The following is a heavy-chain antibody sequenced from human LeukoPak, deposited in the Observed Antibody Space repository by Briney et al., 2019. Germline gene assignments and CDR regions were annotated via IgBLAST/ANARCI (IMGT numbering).Heavy chain of an antibody. D-gene: IGHD3-22*01. V-gene: IGHV4-59*01. CDR1: GGSISRYY. CDR3: ARWGYFDSSAYFVVDY. J-gene: IGHJ4*02. CDR2: IHYSGST. Sequence: PSETLSLTCTVSGGSISRYYWNWIRQPPGERLEWIGWIHYSGSTAYNPSLESRVTMSVDTSKNHISLKMTSVTAADTATYYCARWGYFDSSAYFVVDYWGQGVLVTVSS.